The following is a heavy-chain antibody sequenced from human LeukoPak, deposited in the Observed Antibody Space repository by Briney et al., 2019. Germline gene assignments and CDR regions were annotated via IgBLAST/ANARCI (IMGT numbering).Heavy chain of an antibody. CDR3: AKNSHNYGDYGSWFDP. CDR1: GFSFSTYG. CDR2: LWYDGSNE. D-gene: IGHD4-17*01. J-gene: IGHJ5*02. V-gene: IGHV3-33*06. Sequence: PGGSLRLSCAASGFSFSTYGMHWVRQAPGKGPEWVAVLWYDGSNENYADSVKGRFTISRDNSKSTLYLQMNSLTVEDTAVYYCAKNSHNYGDYGSWFDPWGRGTLVTVSS.